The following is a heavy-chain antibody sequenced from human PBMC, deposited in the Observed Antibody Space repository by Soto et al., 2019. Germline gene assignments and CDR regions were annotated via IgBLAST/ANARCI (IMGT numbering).Heavy chain of an antibody. V-gene: IGHV3-74*01. CDR1: GFTFSSHW. J-gene: IGHJ3*01. Sequence: EVELLESGGDLVQPGGSLRRACAASGFTFSSHWMHWFRQVPGKGLVWIGRVNTYGSTTRYADDVKGRFTSSRDNAKNKVFLLMDGLTAEDTSTYYCAREEGYCSLTICYRRAFDLWGQEKIVTVST. CDR2: VNTYGSTT. CDR3: AREEGYCSLTICYRRAFDL. D-gene: IGHD2-2*01.